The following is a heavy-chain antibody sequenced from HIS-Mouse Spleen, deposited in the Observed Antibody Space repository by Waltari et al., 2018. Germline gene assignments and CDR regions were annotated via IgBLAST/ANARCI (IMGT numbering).Heavy chain of an antibody. V-gene: IGHV4-34*01. CDR1: GGSFSGYY. D-gene: IGHD3-10*01. CDR2: INHSGST. Sequence: QVQLQQWGAGLLKPSETLSLTCAVYGGSFSGYYWRWIRQPLGKGLEWIGEINHSGSTNYNPSLKSRVTISVDTSKNQFSLKLSSVTAADTAVYYCARRPVRGVIRWFDPWGQGTLVTVSS. J-gene: IGHJ5*02. CDR3: ARRPVRGVIRWFDP.